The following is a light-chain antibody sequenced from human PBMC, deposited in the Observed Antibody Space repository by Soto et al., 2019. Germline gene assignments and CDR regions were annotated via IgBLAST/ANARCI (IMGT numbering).Light chain of an antibody. CDR1: QSVSTRY. CDR3: HQFGRSPLAFT. V-gene: IGKV3-20*01. J-gene: IGKJ2*01. Sequence: ESMLTQSPGTLSLSPGERTTLSCRASQSVSTRYLAWYQQKPGQAPRLLIYGASIRAAGIPDRFSGSGSGTDFTLNISRLEPEDFAVYYCHQFGRSPLAFTFGQGTKLEI. CDR2: GAS.